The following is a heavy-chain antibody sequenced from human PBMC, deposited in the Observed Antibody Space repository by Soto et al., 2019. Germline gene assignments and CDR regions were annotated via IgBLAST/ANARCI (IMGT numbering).Heavy chain of an antibody. CDR1: GFTFSSYA. J-gene: IGHJ6*02. D-gene: IGHD5-18*01. V-gene: IGHV3-30-3*01. CDR2: ISYDGSNK. CDR3: ARGVNVDTAMVDYYYGMDV. Sequence: GGSLRLSCAASGFTFSSYAMHWVRQAPGKGLEWVAVISYDGSNKYYADSVKGRFTISRDNSKNTLYLQMNSLRAEDTAVYYCARGVNVDTAMVDYYYGMDVWGQGTTVTVSS.